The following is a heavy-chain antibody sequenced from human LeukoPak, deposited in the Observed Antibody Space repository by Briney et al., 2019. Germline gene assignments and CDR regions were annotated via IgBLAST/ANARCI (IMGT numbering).Heavy chain of an antibody. J-gene: IGHJ5*02. CDR3: ARGGYSSSWYYDAGGFDP. Sequence: SETLSLTCTVSGGSISSYYWSWIRQPPGKGLGWIGNIYDSGSTNYNPSLESRVTISVDTSKNQFSLKLSSVTAADTAVYYCARGGYSSSWYYDAGGFDPWGQGTLVTVSS. V-gene: IGHV4-59*01. CDR2: IYDSGST. CDR1: GGSISSYY. D-gene: IGHD6-13*01.